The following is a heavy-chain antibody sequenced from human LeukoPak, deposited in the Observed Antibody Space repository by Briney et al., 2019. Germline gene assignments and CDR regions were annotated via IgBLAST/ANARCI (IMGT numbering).Heavy chain of an antibody. V-gene: IGHV4-30-4*01. D-gene: IGHD3-22*01. J-gene: IGHJ4*02. Sequence: SETLSLTCTVSGDSFRSYYWSWIRQPPGKGLEWIGYIYYSGSTYYTPSLKSRVTISVDTSKNQFSLKLSSVTAADTAVYYCASSPTYYYDSSGYYTSLPPHYFDYWGQGTLVTVSS. CDR3: ASSPTYYYDSSGYYTSLPPHYFDY. CDR2: IYYSGST. CDR1: GDSFRSYY.